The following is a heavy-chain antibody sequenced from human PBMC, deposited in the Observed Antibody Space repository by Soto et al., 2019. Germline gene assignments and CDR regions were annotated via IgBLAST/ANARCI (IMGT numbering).Heavy chain of an antibody. J-gene: IGHJ4*02. CDR3: ARALGSWGAYYFDY. Sequence: QITLKESGPTLVKPTQTLTLTCTVSGFSLNTYGVGVGWIRQPPGKALEWLALIYWDDDKRYSPSLKSRLTITKDTSKNQVVLTMTHMDPVDTVTYSCARALGSWGAYYFDYWGQGTLVTVSS. CDR2: IYWDDDK. V-gene: IGHV2-5*02. D-gene: IGHD3-16*01. CDR1: GFSLNTYGVG.